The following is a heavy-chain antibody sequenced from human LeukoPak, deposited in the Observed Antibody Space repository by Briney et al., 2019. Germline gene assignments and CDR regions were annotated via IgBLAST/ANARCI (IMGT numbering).Heavy chain of an antibody. CDR3: AREPQGDSSGYDAFDI. Sequence: GGSLRLSCAASGFTVSSNYMTWVRQVPGKGLEWVSVIYSGGSTYYADSVKGRFTLSRDNSKNTLFLQMNSLRAEDTAVYYCAREPQGDSSGYDAFDIWGQGTMVTVSS. D-gene: IGHD3-22*01. V-gene: IGHV3-66*01. J-gene: IGHJ3*02. CDR2: IYSGGST. CDR1: GFTVSSNY.